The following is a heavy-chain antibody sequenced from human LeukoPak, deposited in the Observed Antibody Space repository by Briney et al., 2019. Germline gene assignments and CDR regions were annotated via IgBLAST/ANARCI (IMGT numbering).Heavy chain of an antibody. CDR3: ARARYDILPGYYRFYYYGIDV. J-gene: IGHJ6*02. V-gene: IGHV1-2*02. CDR1: GYTFSDYF. Sequence: ASVQVSCKASGYTFSDYFLHWVRQAPGQGPEWMGYINPNTGGTDCAQKFQGRVTLSRDTSTSTAYMGLTRLTSDDTVVYYCARARYDILPGYYRFYYYGIDVWGQGTTVTVSS. D-gene: IGHD3-9*01. CDR2: INPNTGGT.